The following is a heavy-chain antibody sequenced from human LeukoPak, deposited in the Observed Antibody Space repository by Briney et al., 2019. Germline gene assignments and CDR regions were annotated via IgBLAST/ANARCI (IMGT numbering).Heavy chain of an antibody. CDR2: ITPSLGLI. Sequence: SVKVSCKASGGTFSNYAINWVRQAPGQGLEWMGRITPSLGLINYAQKFQGRVTITADKSTSTGYMEVTGLRSDDTAIYYCARGRGSRTGYNGDYLDYWGQGTLVTVS. V-gene: IGHV1-69*04. D-gene: IGHD5-18*01. J-gene: IGHJ4*02. CDR3: ARGRGSRTGYNGDYLDY. CDR1: GGTFSNYA.